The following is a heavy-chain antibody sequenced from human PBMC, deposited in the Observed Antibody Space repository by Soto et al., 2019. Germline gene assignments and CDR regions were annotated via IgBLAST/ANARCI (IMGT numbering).Heavy chain of an antibody. J-gene: IGHJ4*02. CDR3: AKEEAGATGTTGY. D-gene: IGHD1-1*01. V-gene: IGHV1-69*05. CDR2: IIPIFGTA. CDR1: GGTFSSYA. Sequence: QVQLVQSGAEVKKPGSSVKVSCKASGGTFSSYAISWVRQAPGQGLEWMGGIIPIFGTANYAQKFQGRVTXTXDXVTSTAYMELSSLRSEDTAVYYCAKEEAGATGTTGYWGQGTLVTVSS.